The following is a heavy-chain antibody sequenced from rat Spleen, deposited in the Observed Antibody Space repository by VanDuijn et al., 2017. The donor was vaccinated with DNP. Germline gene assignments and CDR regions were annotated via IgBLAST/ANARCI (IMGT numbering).Heavy chain of an antibody. V-gene: IGHV5S10*01. CDR3: ATLGAVARGYYAMDA. Sequence: EVQLVESGGGLVQPGRSLKLSCAASGFTFSGYFMAWVRQAPTKGLEWVAIIIYDGSRTYYRNSVKGRFTISRENAKSTLYLQMDSLRSEDTATYYCATLGAVARGYYAMDAWGQGTSVTVSS. CDR1: GFTFSGYF. D-gene: IGHD1-3*01. J-gene: IGHJ4*01. CDR2: IIYDGSRT.